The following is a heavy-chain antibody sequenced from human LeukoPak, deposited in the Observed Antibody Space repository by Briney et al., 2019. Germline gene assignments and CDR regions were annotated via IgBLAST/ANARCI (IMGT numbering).Heavy chain of an antibody. CDR1: GFTFSSYA. CDR2: ISYDGSNK. D-gene: IGHD4-17*01. V-gene: IGHV3-30-3*01. J-gene: IGHJ4*02. Sequence: PGRSLRLSCAASGFTFSSYAMHWVRQAPGKGLEWVAVISYDGSNKYYADSVKGRFTISRDNAKNSLYLQMNSLRAEDTAVYYCTRDYGDYRFDYWGQGTLVTVSS. CDR3: TRDYGDYRFDY.